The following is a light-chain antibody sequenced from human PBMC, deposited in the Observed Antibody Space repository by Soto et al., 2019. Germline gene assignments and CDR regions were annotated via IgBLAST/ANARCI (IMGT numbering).Light chain of an antibody. CDR2: EAS. CDR1: QSVSSY. CDR3: QQRSYWPPYT. Sequence: EIVSKQSPATLSFSPGERATLSCRASQSVSSYLAWYQQKPGQAPRLLIYEASNRATGIPARFSGSGSGTDFTLTISSLESEDSAVYYCQQRSYWPPYTFGQGPRWIS. J-gene: IGKJ2*01. V-gene: IGKV3-11*01.